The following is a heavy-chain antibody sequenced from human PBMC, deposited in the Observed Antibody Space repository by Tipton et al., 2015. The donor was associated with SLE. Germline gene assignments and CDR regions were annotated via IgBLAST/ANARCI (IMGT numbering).Heavy chain of an antibody. J-gene: IGHJ4*02. Sequence: RSLRLSCAASGFTFSSYAMHWVRQAPGKGLEWVAVISYDGTNKYYADSVKGRFTISRDNSKNTLYLQMNSLRAEDTAVYYCARAFDGYTYGYEPRKDYWGQGTLVTVSS. V-gene: IGHV3-30-3*01. CDR1: GFTFSSYA. CDR2: ISYDGTNK. D-gene: IGHD5-18*01. CDR3: ARAFDGYTYGYEPRKDY.